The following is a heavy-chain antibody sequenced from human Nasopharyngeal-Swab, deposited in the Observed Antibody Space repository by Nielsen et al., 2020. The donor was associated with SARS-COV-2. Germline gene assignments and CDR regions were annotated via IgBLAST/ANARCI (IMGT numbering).Heavy chain of an antibody. Sequence: GGSLRLSCAASGFTFSDYYMSWIRQAPGKGLEWVSYISSSGSTIYYADSVKGRFTISRDNAKNSLYLQMNSLRAEGTAVYYCARDFGAPSSSWYDGDWFDPWGQGTLVTVSS. CDR3: ARDFGAPSSSWYDGDWFDP. V-gene: IGHV3-11*01. CDR1: GFTFSDYY. CDR2: ISSSGSTI. J-gene: IGHJ5*02. D-gene: IGHD6-13*01.